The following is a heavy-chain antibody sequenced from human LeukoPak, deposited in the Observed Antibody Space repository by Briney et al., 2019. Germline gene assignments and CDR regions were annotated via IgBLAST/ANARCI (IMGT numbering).Heavy chain of an antibody. CDR2: INHSGST. J-gene: IGHJ4*02. D-gene: IGHD6-6*01. CDR1: GGSFSGYY. CDR3: ARGRGAARSRGYFDY. V-gene: IGHV4-34*01. Sequence: SETLSLTCAVYGGSFSGYYWSWIRQPPGKGLEWIGEINHSGSTNYNPPLKSRVTISVDTSKNQFSLKLSSVTAADTAVYYCARGRGAARSRGYFDYWGQGTLVTVSS.